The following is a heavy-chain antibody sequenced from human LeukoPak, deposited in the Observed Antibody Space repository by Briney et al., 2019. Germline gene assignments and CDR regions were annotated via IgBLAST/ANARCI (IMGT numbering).Heavy chain of an antibody. V-gene: IGHV3-23*01. D-gene: IGHD6-6*01. Sequence: GGSLRLSCAASGFTFSSYAMSWVRQAPGKGLEWVSAISGSGANTYYTDSGKGRFPISRHNSNNALYLQVNSLRAEDTAVYSCTKEASQSHGRPWGQGPLVPVSS. CDR1: GFTFSSYA. CDR2: ISGSGANT. J-gene: IGHJ1*01. CDR3: TKEASQSHGRP.